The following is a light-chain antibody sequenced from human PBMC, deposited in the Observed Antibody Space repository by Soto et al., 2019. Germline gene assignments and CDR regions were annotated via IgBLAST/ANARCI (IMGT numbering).Light chain of an antibody. CDR1: QSISSSY. J-gene: IGKJ1*01. CDR3: QQYNNWPV. V-gene: IGKV3-15*01. CDR2: AAS. Sequence: EIVMTQSPATLSVAPGERATLSCRASQSISSSYLAWYQQKPGQAPRLLIYAASTRATGIPARFSGSGSGTEFTLTISSLQSEDFAVYYCQQYNNWPVFGQGTKVDI.